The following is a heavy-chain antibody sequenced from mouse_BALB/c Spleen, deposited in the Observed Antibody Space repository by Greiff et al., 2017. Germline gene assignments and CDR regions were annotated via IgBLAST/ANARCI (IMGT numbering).Heavy chain of an antibody. Sequence: EVKLMESGPGLVKPSQSLSLTCTVTGYSITSDYAWNWIRQFPGNKLEWMGYISYSGSTSYNPSLKSRISITRDTSKNQFFLQLNFVTTEDTATYYCARWSYGSSYDYAMDYWGQGTSVTVSS. CDR2: ISYSGST. J-gene: IGHJ4*01. V-gene: IGHV3-2*02. D-gene: IGHD1-1*01. CDR1: GYSITSDYA. CDR3: ARWSYGSSYDYAMDY.